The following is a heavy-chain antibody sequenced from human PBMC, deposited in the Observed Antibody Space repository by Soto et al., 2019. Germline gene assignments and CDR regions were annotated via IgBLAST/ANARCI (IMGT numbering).Heavy chain of an antibody. D-gene: IGHD6-25*01. Sequence: SETLSLTCSVSGVSISSYFWSWIRQAPGRGLEWIGYTYHRGSTNYSPSLKSRVAISLDTSESQFSLKVNSVTAVDTAVYYCARIGGYHGPLDYWGQGTPVTVSS. V-gene: IGHV4-59*01. CDR2: TYHRGST. J-gene: IGHJ4*02. CDR1: GVSISSYF. CDR3: ARIGGYHGPLDY.